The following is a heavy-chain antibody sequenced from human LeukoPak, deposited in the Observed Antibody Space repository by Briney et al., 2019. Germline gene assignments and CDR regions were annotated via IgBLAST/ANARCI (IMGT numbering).Heavy chain of an antibody. CDR2: ITGRSSIVSSGRVI. Sequence: KPGGSLILSCAASGFTFTTYSMDWVRPAPGKGLEWVSSITGRSSIVSSGRVIYYADSGKERLAISRDEAKKSLFLQRKSLRAGDTXVYYCXRXTSXFATLRYFDYWGQGALVTVSS. CDR1: GFTFTTYS. V-gene: IGHV3-21*01. J-gene: IGHJ4*02. D-gene: IGHD1-1*01. CDR3: XRXTSXFATLRYFDY.